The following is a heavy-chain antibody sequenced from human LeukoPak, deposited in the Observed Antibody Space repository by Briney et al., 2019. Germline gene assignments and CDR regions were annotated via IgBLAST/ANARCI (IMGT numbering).Heavy chain of an antibody. CDR2: IKHSGST. CDR1: GGSFSSYY. D-gene: IGHD3-22*01. Sequence: PSETLSLTCAVYGGSFSSYYWSWIRQPPGKGLEWIGEIKHSGSTNYNPSLKSRVTISVDTSKNQFSLELTSVTAADTAVYYCAKSNGYGLIDIWGQGTMVTVSS. V-gene: IGHV4-34*01. CDR3: AKSNGYGLIDI. J-gene: IGHJ3*02.